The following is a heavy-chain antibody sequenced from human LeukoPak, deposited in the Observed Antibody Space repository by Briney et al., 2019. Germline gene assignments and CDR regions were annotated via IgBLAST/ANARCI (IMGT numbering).Heavy chain of an antibody. CDR1: GYTFTGYY. J-gene: IGHJ4*02. CDR2: IIPIFGTT. V-gene: IGHV1-69*05. Sequence: ASVKVSCKASGYTFTGYYMHWVRQAPGQGLEWMGRIIPIFGTTNYAQRFQGRVTITTDESTSTVYMELSSLRSEDTAVYYCARDPLELTSPSFAHYSDYWGQGTLVTVSS. CDR3: ARDPLELTSPSFAHYSDY. D-gene: IGHD1-7*01.